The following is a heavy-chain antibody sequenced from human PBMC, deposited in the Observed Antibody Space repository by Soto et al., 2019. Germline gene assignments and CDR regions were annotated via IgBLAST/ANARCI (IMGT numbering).Heavy chain of an antibody. J-gene: IGHJ4*02. V-gene: IGHV5-51*01. CDR3: ACYVKRVNACSPDY. Sequence: ESLKICCQWSGFTYTNYWIGWVRQMPGKGLEWMGIIYPSDSDTRYSPSFEDQVTISADKSITTAYLQWSSLKVSDTAIYYCACYVKRVNACSPDYLCQRAVVTVSS. D-gene: IGHD2-2*01. CDR1: GFTYTNYW. CDR2: IYPSDSDT.